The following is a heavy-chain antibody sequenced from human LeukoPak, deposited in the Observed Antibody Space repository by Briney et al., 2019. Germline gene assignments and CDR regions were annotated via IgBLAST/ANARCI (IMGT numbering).Heavy chain of an antibody. CDR3: AGALYCSGSSCYSSASDY. D-gene: IGHD2-15*01. J-gene: IGHJ4*02. CDR1: GYTFTSYY. V-gene: IGHV1-46*01. CDR2: INPSGGST. Sequence: ASVKVSCKTSGYTFTSYYFHWVRQAPGQGLEWMGIINPSGGSTSYAQKFQGRVTMTRDPSTSTVYMELSSLSSEDTAVYYCAGALYCSGSSCYSSASDYWGQGTLVTVSS.